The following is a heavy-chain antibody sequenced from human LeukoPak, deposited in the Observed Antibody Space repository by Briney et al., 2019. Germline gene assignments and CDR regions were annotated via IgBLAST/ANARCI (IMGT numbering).Heavy chain of an antibody. D-gene: IGHD4-11*01. J-gene: IGHJ6*02. Sequence: PSETLSLTCTVSGGSVNSGSYFWSWIRQPPGKGLEWIGYIQNSARTNYNPSLESRVTISVGSSKDQFSLRLSSVTAADTAVYYCATDYSNFYGMDVWGQGTTVTVSS. CDR2: IQNSART. CDR1: GGSVNSGSYF. V-gene: IGHV4-61*01. CDR3: ATDYSNFYGMDV.